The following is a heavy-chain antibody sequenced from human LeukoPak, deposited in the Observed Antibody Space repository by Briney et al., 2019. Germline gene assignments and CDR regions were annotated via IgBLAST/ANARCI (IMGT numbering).Heavy chain of an antibody. CDR2: FSGSGGTT. Sequence: SGGSLRLSCAASGFTFSSYDMNWVRQAPGRGLEWVSGFSGSGGTTYYADSVKGRFTISRDNSKNTLYLQMNSLRAEDTAVYYCANGNRCTSPNCLGYYYFYMDVWGKGTTVTVSS. D-gene: IGHD2-8*01. CDR3: ANGNRCTSPNCLGYYYFYMDV. J-gene: IGHJ6*03. CDR1: GFTFSSYD. V-gene: IGHV3-23*01.